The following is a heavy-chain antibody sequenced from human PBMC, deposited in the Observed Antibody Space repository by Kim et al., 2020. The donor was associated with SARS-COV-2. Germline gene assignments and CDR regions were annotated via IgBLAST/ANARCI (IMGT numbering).Heavy chain of an antibody. J-gene: IGHJ3*02. D-gene: IGHD3-9*01. V-gene: IGHV4-61*01. CDR1: GGSVSSGSYY. CDR2: IYYSGST. Sequence: SETLSLTCTVPGGSVSSGSYYWSWIRQPPGKGLEWIGYIYYSGSTNYNPSLKSRVTISVDTSKNQFSLKLSSVTAADTAVYYCARTYYDILTGYSGAFDIGGQGTMVTVS. CDR3: ARTYYDILTGYSGAFDI.